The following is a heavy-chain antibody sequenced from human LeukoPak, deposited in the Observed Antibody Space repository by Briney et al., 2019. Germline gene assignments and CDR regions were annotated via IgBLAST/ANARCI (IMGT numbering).Heavy chain of an antibody. CDR3: ARGGGYDSSGYRDY. D-gene: IGHD3-22*01. CDR1: GGSISSYY. CDR2: IYYSGST. Sequence: SETLSLTCTVSGGSISSYYWSWIRQPPGKGLEWIGYIYYSGSTNYNPSLKSRVTISVDTSKNQFSLKLSSVTAADTAVYYCARGGGYDSSGYRDYWGQGTLVTVSS. J-gene: IGHJ4*02. V-gene: IGHV4-59*08.